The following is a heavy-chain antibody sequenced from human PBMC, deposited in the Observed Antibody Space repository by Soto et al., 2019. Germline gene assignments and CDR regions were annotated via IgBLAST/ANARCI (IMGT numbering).Heavy chain of an antibody. CDR2: IVVGSGNT. D-gene: IGHD3-3*01. CDR1: GFTFTSSA. V-gene: IGHV1-58*01. CDR3: AADHYWEWLLSDYGMDV. Sequence: SVKVSCKASGFTFTSSAVQWVRQARGERLERIGWIVVGSGNTNYAQKFQERVTITRDMSTSTAYMELSSLSSEDTAVYYCAADHYWEWLLSDYGMDVLGQGTTVTVSS. J-gene: IGHJ6*02.